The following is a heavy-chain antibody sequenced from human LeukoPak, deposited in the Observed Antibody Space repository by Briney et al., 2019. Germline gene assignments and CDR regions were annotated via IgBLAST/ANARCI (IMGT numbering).Heavy chain of an antibody. V-gene: IGHV1-18*01. CDR3: ARAGYSRFVDDLDY. D-gene: IGHD1-26*01. J-gene: IGHJ4*02. CDR2: ISAYNGNT. CDR1: GYIFTNYG. Sequence: VASVKVSRKASGYIFTNYGINWVRQAPGQGLEWMGWISAYNGNTKYTQKLQDRVTMTTDTSTSTAYMELKTLRSDDTAVYFCARAGYSRFVDDLDYWGQGTLVTVSS.